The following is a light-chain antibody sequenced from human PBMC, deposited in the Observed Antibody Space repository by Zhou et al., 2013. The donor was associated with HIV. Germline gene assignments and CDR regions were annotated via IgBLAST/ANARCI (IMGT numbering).Light chain of an antibody. CDR1: QSISGW. V-gene: IGKV1-5*03. CDR2: QTS. J-gene: IGKJ1*01. CDR3: QQYGTYPWS. Sequence: DIQMTQSPSTLSASVGDRVTITCRASQSISGWLAWYQQKPGKAPNLLIYQTSTLETGVPSRFSGSGSATEFSLTISSLHPDDFATYYCQQYGTYPWSFGQGPRWKSN.